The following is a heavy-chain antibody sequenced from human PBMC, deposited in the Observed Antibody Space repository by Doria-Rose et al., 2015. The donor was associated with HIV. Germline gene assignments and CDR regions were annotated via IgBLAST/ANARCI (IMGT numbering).Heavy chain of an antibody. J-gene: IGHJ4*02. CDR2: IFTDDER. CDR1: GVSLSSPGMG. Sequence: QVTLKESGPVLVKPTETLTLTCTVSGVSLSSPGMGVSWIRQPPGKALEWLANIFTDDERSYKTSRKSRLTIYRGTTKSQVVLTMTDMDPVDTATYYCARIKSSRWYHKYYFDFWGQGTLVIVSA. D-gene: IGHD6-13*01. CDR3: ARIKSSRWYHKYYFDF. V-gene: IGHV2-26*01.